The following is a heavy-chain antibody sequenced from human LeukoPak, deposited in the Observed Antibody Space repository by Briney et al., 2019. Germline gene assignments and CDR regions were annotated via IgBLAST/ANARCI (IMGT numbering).Heavy chain of an antibody. CDR2: ISAYNGNT. D-gene: IGHD3-22*01. CDR3: ARDGAYYYDTLWLTY. Sequence: ASVKVSCKASGYTFTSYGISWVRQAPGQGLEWMGWISAYNGNTNYAQKLQGRVTMATDTSTSTAYMELRSLRSDDTAVYYCARDGAYYYDTLWLTYWGQGTLVTVSS. CDR1: GYTFTSYG. J-gene: IGHJ4*02. V-gene: IGHV1-18*01.